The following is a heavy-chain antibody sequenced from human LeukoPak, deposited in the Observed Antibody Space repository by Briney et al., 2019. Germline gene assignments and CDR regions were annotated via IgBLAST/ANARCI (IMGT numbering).Heavy chain of an antibody. CDR2: IRNDGSDK. Sequence: GGSLRLSCAASGFTFSTYGMHWVRQAPGKGLEWGAFIRNDGSDKYYADSVTGRFTISRDNFKNTLYLQMNSLRAEDTAVYYCAKDQRTTGTACCGMDVWGQGTTVTVSS. J-gene: IGHJ6*02. V-gene: IGHV3-30*02. CDR1: GFTFSTYG. D-gene: IGHD1-1*01. CDR3: AKDQRTTGTACCGMDV.